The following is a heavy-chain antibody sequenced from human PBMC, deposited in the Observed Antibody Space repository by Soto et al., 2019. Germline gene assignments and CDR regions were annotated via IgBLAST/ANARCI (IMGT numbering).Heavy chain of an antibody. Sequence: QVPLVQSGAEVKKPGASVKVSCKASGYTFTSYDINWVRQATGQGLEWMGWMNPNSGNTGYAQKFQGTVTMTRNTSISTAYMELSSLRSEDTAVYYCARGYCSSTSCYLSYWGQGTLVTVSS. CDR3: ARGYCSSTSCYLSY. D-gene: IGHD2-2*01. J-gene: IGHJ4*02. V-gene: IGHV1-8*01. CDR2: MNPNSGNT. CDR1: GYTFTSYD.